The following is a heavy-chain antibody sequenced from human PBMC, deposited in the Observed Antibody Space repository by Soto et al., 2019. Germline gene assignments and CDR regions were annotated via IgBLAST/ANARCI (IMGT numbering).Heavy chain of an antibody. V-gene: IGHV1-3*01. CDR1: GYTFTSYA. CDR2: INAGNGNT. Sequence: GASVKVSCKASGYTFTSYAMHWVRQAPGQRLEWMGWINAGNGNTKYSQKFQGRVTITRDTSASTAYVELSSLRSEDTAVYYCARAGNEIYDILTGHDYYYYYMDVWGKGTTVTVSS. CDR3: ARAGNEIYDILTGHDYYYYYMDV. D-gene: IGHD3-9*01. J-gene: IGHJ6*03.